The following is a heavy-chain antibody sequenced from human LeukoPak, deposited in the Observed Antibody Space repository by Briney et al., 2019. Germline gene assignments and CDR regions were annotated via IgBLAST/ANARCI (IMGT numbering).Heavy chain of an antibody. D-gene: IGHD3-22*01. V-gene: IGHV3-30*02. J-gene: IGHJ6*03. CDR1: GFTFSSYG. CDR2: IRYDGSNK. Sequence: GGSLRLSCAASGFTFSSYGMHWVRQAPGKVLEWVAFIRYDGSNKYYADSVKGRFTISRDNSKNTLYLQMNSLRAEDTAMYYCAKDSYDSSGYYYPYNYYYYMDVWGKGTTVTISS. CDR3: AKDSYDSSGYYYPYNYYYYMDV.